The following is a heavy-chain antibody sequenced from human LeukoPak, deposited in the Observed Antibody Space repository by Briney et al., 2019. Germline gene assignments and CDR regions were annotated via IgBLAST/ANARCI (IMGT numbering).Heavy chain of an antibody. J-gene: IGHJ4*02. CDR3: ARRYCSGGACYRHFDY. Sequence: ASVKVSCKASGYTFTSYGLSWVRQAPGQGLEWMGWISPKNGNTNYAQNLQGRVSLTTGTSTSTAYMELRSLRSDDTAMYYCARRYCSGGACYRHFDYWGQGTLVTVSS. V-gene: IGHV1-18*01. CDR2: ISPKNGNT. D-gene: IGHD2-15*01. CDR1: GYTFTSYG.